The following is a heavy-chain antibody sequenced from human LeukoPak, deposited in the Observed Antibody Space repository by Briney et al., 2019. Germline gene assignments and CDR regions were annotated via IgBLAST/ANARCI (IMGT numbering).Heavy chain of an antibody. J-gene: IGHJ4*02. V-gene: IGHV1-46*01. Sequence: ASVKVSCKASGYTFTSYYMHWVRQAPGQGLEWMGVINPSGGSTSYAQKFQGRVTMTRDTSTSTVYMELSSLRSEDTAVYYCAREDVRANGVFDWGQGTLVTVSS. CDR2: INPSGGST. D-gene: IGHD2-8*01. CDR3: AREDVRANGVFD. CDR1: GYTFTSYY.